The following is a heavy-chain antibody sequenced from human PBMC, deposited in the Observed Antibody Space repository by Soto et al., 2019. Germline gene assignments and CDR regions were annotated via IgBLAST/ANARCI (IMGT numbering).Heavy chain of an antibody. CDR2: ISPYNDYT. V-gene: IGHV1-18*01. Sequence: QVQLVQSAGEVKKPGASVKVSCKASGYTFIRYGITWVRQAPGQGLEWMGWISPYNDYTIYAQKLQGRVTMTTDTSTRTVCLDLRSLKSDDAAVYYCARGGYYYNTWGKLSHYGLDVWGQGTSVTVSS. D-gene: IGHD3-10*01. CDR1: GYTFIRYG. CDR3: ARGGYYYNTWGKLSHYGLDV. J-gene: IGHJ6*02.